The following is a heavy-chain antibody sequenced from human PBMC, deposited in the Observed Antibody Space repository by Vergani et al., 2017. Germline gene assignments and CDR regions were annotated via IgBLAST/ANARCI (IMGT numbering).Heavy chain of an antibody. J-gene: IGHJ3*02. CDR1: GFSLCTSVMC. Sequence: QVTLRESGPALVKPTQTLTLTCTFPGFSLCTSVMCVSWIRQPPGKALEWLARIDWDDDKYYSTSLKTRPTISKDTSKNQVVLTMTNLDPVDTATYYCARIYYGGAFDIWGQGTVITVSS. V-gene: IGHV2-70*15. CDR3: ARIYYGGAFDI. D-gene: IGHD3-22*01. CDR2: IDWDDDK.